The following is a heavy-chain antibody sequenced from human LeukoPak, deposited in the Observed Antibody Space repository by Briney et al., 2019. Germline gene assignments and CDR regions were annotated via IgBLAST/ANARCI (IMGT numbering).Heavy chain of an antibody. CDR1: GGSISSGSYY. V-gene: IGHV4-61*02. D-gene: IGHD2-21*02. Sequence: SQTLSLTCTVSGGSISSGSYYWSWIRQPAGKGLEWIGRIYTSGSTNYNPSLKSRVTISVDTSKNQFSLKLSPVTAADTAVYYCARDSHIVVVTDAFDIWGQGTMVTVSS. CDR2: IYTSGST. CDR3: ARDSHIVVVTDAFDI. J-gene: IGHJ3*02.